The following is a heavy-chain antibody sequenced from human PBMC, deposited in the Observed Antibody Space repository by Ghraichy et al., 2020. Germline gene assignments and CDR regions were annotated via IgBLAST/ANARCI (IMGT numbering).Heavy chain of an antibody. CDR2: IYYTGST. J-gene: IGHJ4*02. CDR1: GHSISSSSSF. D-gene: IGHD1-7*01. Sequence: SQTLSLTCTVSGHSISSSSSFWGWIRQPPGKGLEYIGSIYYTGSTSYNPSLKSRVTISVDTSKNQFSLKLSSVTAADTAVYYCARRYNWNYEFDYWGQGTLATVSS. CDR3: ARRYNWNYEFDY. V-gene: IGHV4-39*01.